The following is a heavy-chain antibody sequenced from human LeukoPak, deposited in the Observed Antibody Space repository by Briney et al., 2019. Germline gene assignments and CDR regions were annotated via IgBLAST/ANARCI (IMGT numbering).Heavy chain of an antibody. J-gene: IGHJ4*02. V-gene: IGHV3-7*01. CDR2: IKQDGSEK. Sequence: GGSLRLSCEVSGLIFRSYWMSWVRQAPGKGLEWVANIKQDGSEKFYVDSVKGRFTISRDNAKNSLDLQMNSLRAEDTAVYYCARDRGAARPFDYWGQGTLVTVSS. CDR1: GLIFRSYW. D-gene: IGHD6-6*01. CDR3: ARDRGAARPFDY.